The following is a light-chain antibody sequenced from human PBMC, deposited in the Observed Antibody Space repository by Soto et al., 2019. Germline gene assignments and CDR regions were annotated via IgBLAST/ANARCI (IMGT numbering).Light chain of an antibody. CDR2: DVS. V-gene: IGLV2-11*01. J-gene: IGLJ1*01. Sequence: QSALTQPRSVSGSPGQSVTISCTGTSSDVGGYNYVSWYQQHPGKAPKLIIFDVSKRPSGVPDRFSGSKSGNTASLTISGLPAEDEADYYCCSYAGTYTYVFGTGTKLTVL. CDR3: CSYAGTYTYV. CDR1: SSDVGGYNY.